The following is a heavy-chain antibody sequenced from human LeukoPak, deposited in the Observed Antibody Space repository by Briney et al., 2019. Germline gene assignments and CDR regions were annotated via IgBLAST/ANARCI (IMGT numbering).Heavy chain of an antibody. CDR3: ARANGGNLPFDY. Sequence: ASETLSLTCSVSGGSVSSGSCYWSWIRQPPGKGLEWIGYISHSGSTIYNPSLKNRVTISVDTSKNQFSLKLSSVTAADTAVYYCARANGGNLPFDYWGQGTLVTVSS. D-gene: IGHD4-23*01. V-gene: IGHV4-61*01. CDR1: GGSVSSGSCY. J-gene: IGHJ4*02. CDR2: ISHSGST.